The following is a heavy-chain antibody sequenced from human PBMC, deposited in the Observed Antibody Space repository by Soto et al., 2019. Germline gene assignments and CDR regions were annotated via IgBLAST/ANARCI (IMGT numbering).Heavy chain of an antibody. CDR1: GGSISSGGYY. Sequence: QVQLQESGPGLVKPSQTLSLTCTVSGGSISSGGYYWSWIRQHPGKGLEWIGYIYYSGSTYYNPCLHSQVTISVYTSKNQFSLKLSPVTAADTAVYYCARERNYDSSGYSYYYGMDVWGQGTTVTVSS. CDR3: ARERNYDSSGYSYYYGMDV. J-gene: IGHJ6*02. CDR2: IYYSGST. V-gene: IGHV4-31*01. D-gene: IGHD3-22*01.